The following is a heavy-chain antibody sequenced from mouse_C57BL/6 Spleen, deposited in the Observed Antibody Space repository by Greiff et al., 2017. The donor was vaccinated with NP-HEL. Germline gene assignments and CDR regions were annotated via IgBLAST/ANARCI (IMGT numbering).Heavy chain of an antibody. CDR1: GYPFTSYW. V-gene: IGHV1-7*01. D-gene: IGHD1-1*01. CDR3: ARDYYGSSYLFDY. Sequence: VQLQQSGAELAKPGASVKLSCKASGYPFTSYWLHWVKQRPGQGLEWIGYINPSSGYTKYNQKFKDKATLTADKSSSTAYMQLSSLTYEDSAVYYYARDYYGSSYLFDYWGQGTTLTVSS. CDR2: INPSSGYT. J-gene: IGHJ2*01.